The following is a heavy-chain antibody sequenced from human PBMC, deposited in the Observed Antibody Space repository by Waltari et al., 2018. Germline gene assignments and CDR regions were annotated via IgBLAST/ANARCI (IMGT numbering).Heavy chain of an antibody. V-gene: IGHV3-21*01. J-gene: IGHJ4*02. CDR3: AREWGVMVGTAGFYFDY. CDR1: GFPFSSFI. Sequence: EVQLVGSVGGLVKPGGSLRLSCAASGFPFSSFIMTWVRQAPGKGLEWVSSISSGSSYTYYADSVKGRFTISRDNAKNSLHLQMNSLRAEDTAVYYCAREWGVMVGTAGFYFDYWGQGALVTVSS. D-gene: IGHD2-15*01. CDR2: ISSGSSYT.